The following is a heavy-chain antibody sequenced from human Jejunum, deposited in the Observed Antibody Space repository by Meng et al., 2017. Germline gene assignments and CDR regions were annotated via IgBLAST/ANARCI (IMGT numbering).Heavy chain of an antibody. V-gene: IGHV6-1*01. J-gene: IGHJ4*02. CDR3: AGGGLVRSTRGYFDY. D-gene: IGHD1-26*01. CDR1: GDSVSSNSAG. Sequence: QIQLQQARPGLVKPSQTLSLTCAISGDSVSSNSAGWNWIRQSPSRGLEWLGRTYYRSKWYIGYAVSVKSRITINPDTSKTQFSLHLNSVTPEDTAVYYCAGGGLVRSTRGYFDYWGQGTLVTVSS. CDR2: TYYRSKWYI.